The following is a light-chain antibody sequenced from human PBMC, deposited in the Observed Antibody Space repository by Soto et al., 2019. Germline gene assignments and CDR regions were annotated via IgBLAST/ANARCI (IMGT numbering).Light chain of an antibody. CDR3: QQYDNLLLT. CDR2: DAS. CDR1: QDISNY. J-gene: IGKJ4*01. V-gene: IGKV1-33*01. Sequence: DVHMTLSASSLSASVGYRVTITCQASQDISNYLNWYQQKQGKAPKLLIYDASNLETGVPSRFSGSGYGTDFTFTISSLQTEDIATYYCQQYDNLLLTFGGGTKVDIK.